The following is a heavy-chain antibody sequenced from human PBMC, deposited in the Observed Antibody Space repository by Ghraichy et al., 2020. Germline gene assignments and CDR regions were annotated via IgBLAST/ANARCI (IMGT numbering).Heavy chain of an antibody. V-gene: IGHV3-74*01. Sequence: GGSLRLSCAASGFTLSSHWMHWVRQAPGKGLVWVSGIHPGGSDTSSAASVKGRFSISKDTAEKMLYQQMNSLRAEDTAVYYCARDTCYGGNLDAFDIWGQGTMVTVSS. CDR2: IHPGGSDT. J-gene: IGHJ3*02. D-gene: IGHD4-23*01. CDR1: GFTLSSHW. CDR3: ARDTCYGGNLDAFDI.